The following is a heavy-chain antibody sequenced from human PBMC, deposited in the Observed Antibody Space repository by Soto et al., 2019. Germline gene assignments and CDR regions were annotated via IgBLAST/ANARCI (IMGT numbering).Heavy chain of an antibody. D-gene: IGHD3-22*01. CDR2: IIPIFGTA. V-gene: IGHV1-69*06. Sequence: ASVKVSCKASGGTFSSYAISWVRQAPGQGLEWMGGIIPIFGTANYAQKFQGRVTITADKSTSTAYMELSSLRSEDTAVYYCARDYYDSRGGMDVWGQGTTVTVSS. CDR1: GGTFSSYA. J-gene: IGHJ6*02. CDR3: ARDYYDSRGGMDV.